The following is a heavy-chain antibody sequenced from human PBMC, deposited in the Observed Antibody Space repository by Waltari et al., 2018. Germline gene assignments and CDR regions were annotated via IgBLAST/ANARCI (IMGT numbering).Heavy chain of an antibody. CDR2: VYYSGSA. V-gene: IGHV4-38-2*02. CDR1: GSSINSASY. Sequence: QVQLQESGPGLLKPSETLSLTCSVSGSSINSASYWAWIRQSPGTGLEWLASVYYSGSAYYNPTLKSRLTISLNTFHNQFSLGLDSVTAADTAMYVCARDPSPHASNWYFDFWGRGTLVTVSS. CDR3: ARDPSPHASNWYFDF. D-gene: IGHD2-2*01. J-gene: IGHJ2*01.